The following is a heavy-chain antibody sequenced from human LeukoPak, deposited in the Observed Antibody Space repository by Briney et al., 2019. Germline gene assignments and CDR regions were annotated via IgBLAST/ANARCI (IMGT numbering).Heavy chain of an antibody. CDR3: ARSLRLGYSYGYYYY. CDR2: IYTSGST. J-gene: IGHJ4*02. Sequence: SETLSLTCTVSGDSISSYYGRWIRQPAGKGLEWIGRIYTSGSTNYKPSLQSRVTMSVDTSKSQFSLKLSSVSAADTAVYYCARSLRLGYSYGYYYYWGQGTLVTVSS. CDR1: GDSISSYY. D-gene: IGHD5-18*01. V-gene: IGHV4-4*07.